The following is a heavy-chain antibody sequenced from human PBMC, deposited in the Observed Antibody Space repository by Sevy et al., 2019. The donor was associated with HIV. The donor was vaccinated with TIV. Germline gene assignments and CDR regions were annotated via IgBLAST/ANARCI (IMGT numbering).Heavy chain of an antibody. CDR2: IKGDGSDK. Sequence: GGSLRLSCAASGFSFSANWMNWVRQAPGKGLEWVANIKGDGSDKHYVDSAEGRFTISRDNAKNVLYLQMNSLRVEDTAVYYCAHETFGRFESWGQGILVTVSS. D-gene: IGHD3-16*01. CDR3: AHETFGRFES. J-gene: IGHJ4*02. V-gene: IGHV3-7*01. CDR1: GFSFSANW.